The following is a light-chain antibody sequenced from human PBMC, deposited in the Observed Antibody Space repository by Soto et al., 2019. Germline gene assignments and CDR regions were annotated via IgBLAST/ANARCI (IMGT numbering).Light chain of an antibody. CDR3: QQYNNWPLT. J-gene: IGKJ4*01. CDR1: QSVNNN. Sequence: EIVMTQSPATLSVSPGERATLSCRASQSVNNNLAWYQQKPGQAPRLLISGASTRATGIPARFSGSGSGTEFTLTISSLQSEDFALYYCQQYNNWPLTFGGGTKVEIK. V-gene: IGKV3-15*01. CDR2: GAS.